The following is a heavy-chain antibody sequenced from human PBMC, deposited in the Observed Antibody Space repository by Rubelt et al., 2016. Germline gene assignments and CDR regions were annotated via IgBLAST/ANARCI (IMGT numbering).Heavy chain of an antibody. D-gene: IGHD3-10*01. CDR3: AHGRPLSGHNCFAA. CDR2: IYWDDVE. J-gene: IGHJ5*02. Sequence: QITLKESGPTLVKPTQTLTLTCTFSGFSLTTTEVGVGWIRQPPGKALEWLAFIYWDDVERYNPSLRGRLTITKDTSSNQVVLTMTSLDPVDTATYYGAHGRPLSGHNCFAAWGQGTLVTVSS. CDR1: GFSLTTTEVG. V-gene: IGHV2-5*02.